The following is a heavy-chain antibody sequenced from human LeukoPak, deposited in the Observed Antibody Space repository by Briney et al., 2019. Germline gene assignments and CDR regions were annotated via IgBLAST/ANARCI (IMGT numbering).Heavy chain of an antibody. CDR2: ISAYNGNT. V-gene: IGHV1-18*01. Sequence: ASVKVSCKASGYTFISYGISWMRQAPGQGLEWMGSISAYNGNTNNAQKFQGRVTVTTDTSTSTAYMELRSLRSDDTAVYYCARDDRSGYYDDWGQGTLVTVSS. D-gene: IGHD3-22*01. CDR1: GYTFISYG. CDR3: ARDDRSGYYDD. J-gene: IGHJ4*02.